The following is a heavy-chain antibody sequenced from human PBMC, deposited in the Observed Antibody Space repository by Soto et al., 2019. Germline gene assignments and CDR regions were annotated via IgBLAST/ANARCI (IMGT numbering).Heavy chain of an antibody. D-gene: IGHD3-22*01. CDR1: GFTFSNAW. J-gene: IGHJ4*02. Sequence: GGSLRLSCAASGFTFSNAWMSWVRQAPGKGLEWVGRIKSKTDGGTTDYAAPVKGRFTISRDDSKNTLYLQMNSLKTEDTAVYYCTVAQYYYDSSGYPQLDYWGQGTLVTVSS. CDR3: TVAQYYYDSSGYPQLDY. CDR2: IKSKTDGGTT. V-gene: IGHV3-15*01.